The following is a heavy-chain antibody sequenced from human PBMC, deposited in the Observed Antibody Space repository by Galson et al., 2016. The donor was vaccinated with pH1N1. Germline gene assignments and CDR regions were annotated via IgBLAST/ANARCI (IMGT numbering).Heavy chain of an antibody. J-gene: IGHJ6*03. CDR2: IYPGDSDT. V-gene: IGHV5-51*03. CDR3: ARLSMDPPYYFYCYMDV. D-gene: IGHD2/OR15-2a*01. CDR1: GYSFATDW. Sequence: QSGAEVKKAGESLKISRQASGYSFATDWIGWVRQTPGKGLEWVGIIYPGDSDTKYSPSFQGQVTMSVDKSISTAYLQWTSLKASDTAMYYCARLSMDPPYYFYCYMDVWGKGTTVTVSS.